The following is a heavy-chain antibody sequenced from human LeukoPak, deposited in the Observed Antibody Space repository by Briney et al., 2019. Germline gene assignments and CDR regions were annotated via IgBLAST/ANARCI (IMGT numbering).Heavy chain of an antibody. Sequence: EASVKVSCKASGYTFTSYYMHWVRQAPGQGLEWMGIINPNGGSTTYAQKFQGRVTMTRETSTSTVYMELSSLRSEDTAVYYCASVGAVVAATGHWNWGQGTLVTVSS. CDR1: GYTFTSYY. CDR3: ASVGAVVAATGHWN. V-gene: IGHV1-46*01. J-gene: IGHJ4*02. D-gene: IGHD2-15*01. CDR2: INPNGGST.